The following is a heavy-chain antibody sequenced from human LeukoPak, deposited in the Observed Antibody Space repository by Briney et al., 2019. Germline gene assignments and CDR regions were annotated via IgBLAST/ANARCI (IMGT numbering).Heavy chain of an antibody. J-gene: IGHJ4*02. D-gene: IGHD3-10*01. CDR1: AGSISSSSYY. CDR2: IYYSGST. Sequence: SETLSLTCTVSAGSISSSSYYWGWIRQPPGKGLEWIGSIYYSGSTNYNPSLKSRVTISVDTSKNQFSLKLSSVTAADTAVYYCARGSYYYAQYYFDYWGQGTLVTVSS. V-gene: IGHV4-39*07. CDR3: ARGSYYYAQYYFDY.